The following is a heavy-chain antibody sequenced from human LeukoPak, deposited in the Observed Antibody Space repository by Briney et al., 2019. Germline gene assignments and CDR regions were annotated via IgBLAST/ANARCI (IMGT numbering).Heavy chain of an antibody. J-gene: IGHJ4*02. D-gene: IGHD4/OR15-4a*01. CDR3: AREANLGY. V-gene: IGHV3-30*04. CDR2: ISYDGSNK. CDR1: GFTFSSYA. Sequence: GGSLRLSCAASGFTFSSYAMHWFGQAPGKGLEWVAVISYDGSNKYYADSVKGRFTISRDNSKNTLYLQMNSLRAEDTAVYYCAREANLGYWGQGTLVTVSS.